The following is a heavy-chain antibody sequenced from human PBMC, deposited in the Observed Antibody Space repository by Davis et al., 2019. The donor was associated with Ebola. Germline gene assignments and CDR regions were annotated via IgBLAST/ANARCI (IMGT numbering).Heavy chain of an antibody. V-gene: IGHV3-15*01. D-gene: IGHD2-15*01. CDR1: GFTFSNAW. CDR3: TTGYCSGGRCYSLPDY. CDR2: IKSKTDGGTT. Sequence: PGESLKISCAASGFTFSNAWMSWVRQAPGKGLEWVGRIKSKTDGGTTDYAAPVKGRFTISRDDSKNTLYLQMNSLKTEDTAVYSCTTGYCSGGRCYSLPDYWGQGTLVTVSS. J-gene: IGHJ4*02.